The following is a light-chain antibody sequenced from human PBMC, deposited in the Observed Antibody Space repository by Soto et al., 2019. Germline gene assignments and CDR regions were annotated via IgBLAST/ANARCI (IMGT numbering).Light chain of an antibody. CDR3: QQYNNWLS. J-gene: IGKJ5*01. CDR2: GAS. Sequence: EIVLTQSPAALSVSPGDRVTLSCRASQSVRSNSAWYQQKPGQAPRLLIYGASTRATGIPARFSGSGYETEFTLTISSLQSEDYAVYYCQQYNNWLSFGQGTRLEIK. V-gene: IGKV3-15*01. CDR1: QSVRSN.